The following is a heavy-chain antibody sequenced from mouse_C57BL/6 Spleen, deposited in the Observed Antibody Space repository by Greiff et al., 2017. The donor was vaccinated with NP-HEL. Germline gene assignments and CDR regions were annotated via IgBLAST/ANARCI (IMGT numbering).Heavy chain of an antibody. CDR3: RREDYYGSAVDY. D-gene: IGHD1-1*01. CDR2: IDPETGGT. J-gene: IGHJ2*01. V-gene: IGHV1-15*01. CDR1: GYTFTDYE. Sequence: VQLQQSGAELVRPGASVTLSCKASGYTFTDYEMHWVKQTPVHGLEWIGAIDPETGGTAYNQKFKGKAILTADKSSSTAYMELRSLTSEDSAVYYCRREDYYGSAVDYWGQGTTLTVSS.